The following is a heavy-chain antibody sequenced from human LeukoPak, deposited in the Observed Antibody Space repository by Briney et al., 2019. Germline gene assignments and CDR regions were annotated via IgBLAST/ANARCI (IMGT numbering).Heavy chain of an antibody. CDR3: ARAAAFDYGGNPLGAFDI. V-gene: IGHV4-59*12. J-gene: IGHJ3*02. CDR2: IYYSGST. Sequence: SETLSLTCTVSGGSISSYYWSWIRQPPGKGLEYIGYIYYSGSTNYNPSLKSRVTISVDKSKNQFSLKLSSVTAADTAVYYCARAAAFDYGGNPLGAFDIWGQGTMVTVSS. D-gene: IGHD4-23*01. CDR1: GGSISSYY.